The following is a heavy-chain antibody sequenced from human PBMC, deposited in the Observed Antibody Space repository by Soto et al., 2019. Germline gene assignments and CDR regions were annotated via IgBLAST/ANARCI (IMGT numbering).Heavy chain of an antibody. V-gene: IGHV4-34*01. CDR3: ARRPYYGMDV. CDR2: IDHSGFT. CDR1: GGSFNNYY. Sequence: PSETLSLTCAVYGGSFNNYYWSWIRHSPGKGLECIGEIDHSGFTNYNPSLKSRVTISIDTSRNYLSLNLTSVTAADTAVYYCARRPYYGMDVWGQGTTVTISS. J-gene: IGHJ6*02.